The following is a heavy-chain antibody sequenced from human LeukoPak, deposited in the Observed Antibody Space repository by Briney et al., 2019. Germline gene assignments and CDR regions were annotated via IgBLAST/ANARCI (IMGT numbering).Heavy chain of an antibody. CDR1: GYTFTSYG. Sequence: ASVKVSCKASGYTFTSYGISWVRQAPGQGLEWMGLISAYNGNTNYAQKLQGRVTMTRDTSTSTAYMELRSLRSDDTAVYYCARVRPPYGYAKWFDPWGQGTLVTVSS. V-gene: IGHV1-18*01. CDR3: ARVRPPYGYAKWFDP. J-gene: IGHJ5*02. CDR2: ISAYNGNT. D-gene: IGHD5-18*01.